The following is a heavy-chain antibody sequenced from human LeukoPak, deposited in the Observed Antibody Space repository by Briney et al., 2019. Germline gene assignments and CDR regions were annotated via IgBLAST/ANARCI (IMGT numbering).Heavy chain of an antibody. V-gene: IGHV3-30-3*01. CDR2: ISYDGSNK. J-gene: IGHJ4*02. CDR1: GFTFSSYA. D-gene: IGHD3-22*01. Sequence: GRSLRLSCAASGFTFSSYAMHWVRQAPGKGLEWVAVISYDGSNKYYADSVKGRFTISRDNSKNTLYLQMNSLRAEDAAVYYCARGQLNYFESSGGDYFDYWGQGTLVTVSS. CDR3: ARGQLNYFESSGGDYFDY.